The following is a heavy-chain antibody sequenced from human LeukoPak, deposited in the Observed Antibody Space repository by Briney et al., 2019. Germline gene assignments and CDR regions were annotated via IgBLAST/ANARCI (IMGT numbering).Heavy chain of an antibody. V-gene: IGHV5-51*01. J-gene: IGHJ6*02. CDR3: ARQSPFTHYYDSSAANPSYGMDV. Sequence: GESLKISCKASGYSFTSYWIGWVRHMPGKGLEWMGIIYPGDSDTRYSPSFQGQVTISTDKSISTAYLQWSSLKASDTAMYYCARQSPFTHYYDSSAANPSYGMDVWGQGTTVTVSS. D-gene: IGHD3-22*01. CDR2: IYPGDSDT. CDR1: GYSFTSYW.